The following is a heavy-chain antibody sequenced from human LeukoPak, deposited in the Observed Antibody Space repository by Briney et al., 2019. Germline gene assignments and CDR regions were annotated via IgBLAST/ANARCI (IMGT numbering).Heavy chain of an antibody. CDR2: IWYDGSNK. D-gene: IGHD5-18*01. J-gene: IGHJ6*02. CDR1: GFTFSSYG. Sequence: PGRSLRLSCAASGFTFSSYGMHWVRQAPGKGLEWVAVIWYDGSNKYYADSVKGRFTISRDNSKNTLYLQMNSLRAEDTAVYYCARVDTAMVDYYYYYGMDVWGQGTTVTVSS. CDR3: ARVDTAMVDYYYYYGMDV. V-gene: IGHV3-33*08.